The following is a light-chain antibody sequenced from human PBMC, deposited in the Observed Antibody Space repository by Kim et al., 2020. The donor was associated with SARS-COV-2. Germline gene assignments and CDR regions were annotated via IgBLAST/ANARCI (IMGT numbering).Light chain of an antibody. Sequence: SPAESATRSCRASPRFGNYLAWYQQKPGQVPRLLIYDASNRATGIPARFSASGSGTGFTLTISSLEPEDFAVYYCQQRSDWPPWTFGPGTKVDIK. J-gene: IGKJ1*01. CDR2: DAS. CDR3: QQRSDWPPWT. CDR1: PRFGNY. V-gene: IGKV3-11*01.